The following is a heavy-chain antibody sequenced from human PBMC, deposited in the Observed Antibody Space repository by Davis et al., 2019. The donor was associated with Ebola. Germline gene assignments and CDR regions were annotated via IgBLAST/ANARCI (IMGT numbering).Heavy chain of an antibody. CDR1: GFSLSDYY. Sequence: PGGSLRLSCVASGFSLSDYYMTWIRQVPGKGLEWVSDISSSSNHIKYTESVKGRFTISRDNAKNSLYLQMNSLRAEDTAVYYCARAPVRDFWSGYYWRAPDYDYYGMDVWGQGTTVTVSS. J-gene: IGHJ6*02. V-gene: IGHV3-11*06. D-gene: IGHD3-3*01. CDR2: ISSSSNHI. CDR3: ARAPVRDFWSGYYWRAPDYDYYGMDV.